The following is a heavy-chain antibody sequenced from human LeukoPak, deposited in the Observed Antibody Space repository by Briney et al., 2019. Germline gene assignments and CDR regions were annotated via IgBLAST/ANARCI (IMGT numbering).Heavy chain of an antibody. CDR1: GGSISSGDYY. D-gene: IGHD1-26*01. V-gene: IGHV4-30-4*01. J-gene: IGHJ5*02. CDR2: LYHSGTI. Sequence: SQTLSLTCTVSGGSISSGDYYWNWIRQPPGKGLEWIGGLYHSGTIYYNPSLKSRVTISADKSKNHFSLKLTSVTAADTAVYYCARDRELAALDPWGQGTLVIVSS. CDR3: ARDRELAALDP.